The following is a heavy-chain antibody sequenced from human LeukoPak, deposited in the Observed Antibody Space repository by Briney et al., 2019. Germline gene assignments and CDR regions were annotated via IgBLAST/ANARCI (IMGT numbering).Heavy chain of an antibody. Sequence: GGSLRLSCAASGFTFSSYSMNWVPQAPGKGLEWVSSISSSSSYIYYADSVKGRFTISRDNAKNSLYLQMNSLRAEDTAVYYCARDLIVVVPAAINNYYYYGMDVWGQGTTVTVSS. CDR3: ARDLIVVVPAAINNYYYYGMDV. J-gene: IGHJ6*02. CDR1: GFTFSSYS. CDR2: ISSSSSYI. V-gene: IGHV3-21*01. D-gene: IGHD2-2*01.